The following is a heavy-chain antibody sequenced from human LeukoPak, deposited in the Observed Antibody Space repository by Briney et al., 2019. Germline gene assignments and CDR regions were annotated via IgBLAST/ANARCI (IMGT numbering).Heavy chain of an antibody. Sequence: SETLSLTCTVSGGSISSSSYYWGWIRQPPGKGLEWIGSIYYSGSTYYNPSLKSRVTISVDTSKNQFSLKLSSVTAADTAVYYCARLGFLLGTTGDQWGQGIPVTVSS. CDR3: ARLGFLLGTTGDQ. V-gene: IGHV4-39*01. CDR2: IYYSGST. CDR1: GGSISSSSYY. J-gene: IGHJ5*02. D-gene: IGHD7-27*01.